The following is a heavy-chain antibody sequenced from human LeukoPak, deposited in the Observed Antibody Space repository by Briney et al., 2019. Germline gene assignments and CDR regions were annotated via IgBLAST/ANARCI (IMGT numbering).Heavy chain of an antibody. CDR1: GYTFTSYA. J-gene: IGHJ4*02. CDR3: ARGRLSMVRGVTTSYLFDY. V-gene: IGHV1-3*01. Sequence: ASVKVSCKASGYTFTSYAMHWVRQAPGQRLEWMGWINAGNGNTKYSQKFQGRVTITRDTSASTAYMELSSLRSEDTAVYYCARGRLSMVRGVTTSYLFDYWGQGTLVTVSS. D-gene: IGHD3-10*01. CDR2: INAGNGNT.